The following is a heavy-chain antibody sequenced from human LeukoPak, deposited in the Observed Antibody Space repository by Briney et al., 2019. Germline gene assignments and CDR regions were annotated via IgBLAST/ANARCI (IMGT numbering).Heavy chain of an antibody. D-gene: IGHD6-19*01. CDR1: GFIFSNYG. CDR3: ATMQWLEGVDWFDP. V-gene: IGHV3-30*02. CDR2: IRYDESNK. Sequence: GGSLRLSCAASGFIFSNYGMHWVRQAPGKGLEWVAFIRYDESNKFYADSVKGRFTISRDNSTNILFLQMNSLRAEDTAVYYCATMQWLEGVDWFDPWGQGTLVTVSS. J-gene: IGHJ5*02.